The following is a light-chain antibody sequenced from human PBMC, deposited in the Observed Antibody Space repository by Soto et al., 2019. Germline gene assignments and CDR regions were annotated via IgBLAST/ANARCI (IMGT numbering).Light chain of an antibody. CDR1: QSVNSNY. CDR3: QQYGSSPQLT. Sequence: EIVLTQSPGTLSLSPGEGATLSCRASQSVNSNYLAWYQQKPGQAPRLLIYGASSRATGIPDRLSGSGSGTDFTLTISRLEAEDFAVYYCQQYGSSPQLTFGPGTKVDIK. J-gene: IGKJ3*01. CDR2: GAS. V-gene: IGKV3-20*01.